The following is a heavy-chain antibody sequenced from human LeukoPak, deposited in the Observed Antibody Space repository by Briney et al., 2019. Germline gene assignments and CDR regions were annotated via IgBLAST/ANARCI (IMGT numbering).Heavy chain of an antibody. V-gene: IGHV4-38-2*02. CDR3: ARDDVDTATFDY. Sequence: SETLSLTCTVSGYSISSGYYWGWLRQPPGKGLEWIGSIYHSGSTYYNPSLKSRVTISVDTSKNQFSLKLSSVTAADTAVYYCARDDVDTATFDYWGQGTLVTVSS. D-gene: IGHD5-18*01. CDR1: GYSISSGYY. CDR2: IYHSGST. J-gene: IGHJ4*02.